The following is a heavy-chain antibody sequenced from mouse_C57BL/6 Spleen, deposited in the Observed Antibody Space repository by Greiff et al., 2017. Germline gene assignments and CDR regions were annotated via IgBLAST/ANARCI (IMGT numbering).Heavy chain of an antibody. D-gene: IGHD1-1*01. V-gene: IGHV7-3*01. CDR1: GFTFTDYY. Sequence: EVKLQESGGGLVQPGGSLSLSCAASGFTFTDYYMSWVRQPPGKALEWLGFIRNKANGYTTEYSASVKGRFTISRDNSQSILYLQMNALRAEDSATYYCARSPSYGSSPFDYWGQGTTLTVSS. J-gene: IGHJ2*01. CDR2: IRNKANGYTT. CDR3: ARSPSYGSSPFDY.